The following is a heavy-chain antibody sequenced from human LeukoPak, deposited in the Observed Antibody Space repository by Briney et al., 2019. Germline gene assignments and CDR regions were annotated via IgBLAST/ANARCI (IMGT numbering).Heavy chain of an antibody. CDR2: INHSGST. J-gene: IGHJ5*02. V-gene: IGHV4-34*01. Sequence: SETLSLTCAVYGGSFSGYYWSWIRQPPGKGLEWIGEINHSGSTNYNPSLKSRVTISVGTSKNQFSLKLSSVTAADTAVYYCARVGGSYYSPWGQGTLVTVSS. CDR3: ARVGGSYYSP. CDR1: GGSFSGYY. D-gene: IGHD1-26*01.